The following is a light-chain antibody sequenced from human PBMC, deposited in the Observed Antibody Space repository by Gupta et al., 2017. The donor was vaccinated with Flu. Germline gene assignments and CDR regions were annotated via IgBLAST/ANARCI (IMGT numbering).Light chain of an antibody. CDR1: QNIDDIF. CDR2: TTS. V-gene: IGKV1-39*01. Sequence: DIQMTQSPSSLSASVGDRVTITCRASQNIDDIFLNWYQMKPGRGPKVLIYTTSSLQSGVPSRFSGSGSGTDFTLTINSLQPEDFATYFCQQSRSFPYSFGQGTKLEI. CDR3: QQSRSFPYS. J-gene: IGKJ2*03.